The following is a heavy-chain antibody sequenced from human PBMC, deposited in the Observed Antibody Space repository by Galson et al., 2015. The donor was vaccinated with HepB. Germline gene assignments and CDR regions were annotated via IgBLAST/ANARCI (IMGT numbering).Heavy chain of an antibody. J-gene: IGHJ6*02. CDR2: IDYRGST. CDR3: GRSAADSRLPYYYYALDV. V-gene: IGHV4-38-2*02. D-gene: IGHD2-2*01. CDR1: RYSITNGYY. Sequence: ETLSLTCTVPRYSITNGYYWAWFRQSPGKGRGWIASIDYRGSTYYNPSLKSRVTISVDTSKNQFSLRLSSVTAADTAEYYCGRSAADSRLPYYYYALDVWGQGTTVTVSS.